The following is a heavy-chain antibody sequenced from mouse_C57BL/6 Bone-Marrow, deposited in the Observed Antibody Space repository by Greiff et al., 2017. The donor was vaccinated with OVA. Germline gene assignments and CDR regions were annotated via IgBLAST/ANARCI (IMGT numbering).Heavy chain of an antibody. CDR1: GYAFSSYW. Sequence: VKLMESGAELVKPGASVKISCKASGYAFSSYWMNWVKQRPGKGLEWIGQIYPGDGDTNYNGKFKGKATLTADKSSSTAYMQLSSLTSEDSAVYFCARAYYSKDYAMDYWGQGTSVTVSS. CDR3: ARAYYSKDYAMDY. D-gene: IGHD2-5*01. J-gene: IGHJ4*01. CDR2: IYPGDGDT. V-gene: IGHV1-80*01.